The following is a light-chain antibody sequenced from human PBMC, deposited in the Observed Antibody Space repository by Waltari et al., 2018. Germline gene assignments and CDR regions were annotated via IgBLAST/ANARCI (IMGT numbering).Light chain of an antibody. CDR1: DTFGSN. CDR3: QQYNDWPWT. CDR2: GIS. V-gene: IGKV3-15*01. Sequence: EIVMTQSPVSLSLSVGETATLPCSASDTFGSNLAWYQQKAGQAPRLLIFGISTRAAGVPDRISGSGSGTEFTLTIKRLQSDDFAFYFCQQYNDWPWTFGQGTEVEIK. J-gene: IGKJ1*01.